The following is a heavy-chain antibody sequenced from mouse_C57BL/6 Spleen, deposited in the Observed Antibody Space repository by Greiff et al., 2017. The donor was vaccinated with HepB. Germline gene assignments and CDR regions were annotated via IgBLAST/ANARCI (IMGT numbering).Heavy chain of an antibody. CDR1: GYTFTSYW. J-gene: IGHJ2*01. CDR3: AREVAVVAHFDY. CDR2: IYPSDSET. Sequence: QVQLQQPGAELVRPGSSVKLSCKASGYTFTSYWMDWVKQRPGQGLEWIGNIYPSDSETHYNQKFKDKATLTVDKSSSTAYMQLSSLTSEDSAVYYCAREVAVVAHFDYWGQGTTLTVSS. D-gene: IGHD1-1*01. V-gene: IGHV1-61*01.